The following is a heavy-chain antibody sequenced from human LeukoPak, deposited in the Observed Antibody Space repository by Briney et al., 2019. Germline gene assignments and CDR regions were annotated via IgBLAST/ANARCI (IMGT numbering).Heavy chain of an antibody. D-gene: IGHD2-2*01. Sequence: GGSLRLSCAASGFTFSSYAMSWVRQAPGEGLEWVSAISGSGGSTYYADSVKGQFTISRDNSKNTLYLQMNSLRAEDTAVYYCAKGHCSSTSCYPYYFDYWGQGTLVTVSS. CDR1: GFTFSSYA. V-gene: IGHV3-23*01. CDR3: AKGHCSSTSCYPYYFDY. CDR2: ISGSGGST. J-gene: IGHJ4*02.